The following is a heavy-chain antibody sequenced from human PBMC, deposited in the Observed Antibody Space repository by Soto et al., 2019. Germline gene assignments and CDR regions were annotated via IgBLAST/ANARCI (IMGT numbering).Heavy chain of an antibody. CDR1: GWSFSGYY. D-gene: IGHD3-10*01. CDR2: INHSGST. J-gene: IGHJ3*02. Sequence: TLXLTCCGYGWSFSGYYWSWIRQPPGKGLEWIGEINHSGSTNYNPSLKSRVTISVDTSKNQFSLKLSSVTDADTDVYYCARGARITTVRGGKKPVPVAFDIWGQGTMVTV. V-gene: IGHV4-34*01. CDR3: ARGARITTVRGGKKPVPVAFDI.